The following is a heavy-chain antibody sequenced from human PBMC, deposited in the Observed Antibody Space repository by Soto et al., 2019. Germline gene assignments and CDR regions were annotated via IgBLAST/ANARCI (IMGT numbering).Heavy chain of an antibody. D-gene: IGHD3-10*01. CDR2: INAGNGNT. J-gene: IGHJ4*02. Sequence: ASVKVSCKASGYTFTSYAMHWVRQAPGQRLEWMGWINAGNGNTKYSQKFQGRVTITRDTSASTAYMELSSLRSEDTAVYYCARDLVGVTSFDYWGQGTLVTVSS. V-gene: IGHV1-3*01. CDR1: GYTFTSYA. CDR3: ARDLVGVTSFDY.